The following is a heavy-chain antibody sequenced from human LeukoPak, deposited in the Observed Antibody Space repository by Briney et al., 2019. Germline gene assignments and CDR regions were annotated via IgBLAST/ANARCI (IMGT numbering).Heavy chain of an antibody. CDR2: INPNSGGT. CDR1: GYTFTGYY. CDR3: ARGNYDILTGYSLDWFDP. J-gene: IGHJ5*02. V-gene: IGHV1-2*02. Sequence: GASVKVSCKASGYTFTGYYMHWVRQAPGQGLEWMGWINPNSGGTNYAQKFQGRVTMTRDTSISTAYMELSRLRSDDTAVYYCARGNYDILTGYSLDWFDPWGQGTLVTVSS. D-gene: IGHD3-9*01.